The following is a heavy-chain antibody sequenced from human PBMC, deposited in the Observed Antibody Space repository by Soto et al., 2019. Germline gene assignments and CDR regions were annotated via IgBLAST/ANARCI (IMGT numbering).Heavy chain of an antibody. CDR2: ISYDGSNK. D-gene: IGHD5-12*01. Sequence: QVPLVESGGGVVQPGRSLRLSCAASGFTFSSYGMHWVRQAPGKGLEWVAVISYDGSNKYYADSVKGRFTISRDNSKNTLYLQMNSLRAEDTAVYYCAKDRIYETDYYYGMDVWGQGTTVTVSS. CDR1: GFTFSSYG. CDR3: AKDRIYETDYYYGMDV. J-gene: IGHJ6*02. V-gene: IGHV3-30*18.